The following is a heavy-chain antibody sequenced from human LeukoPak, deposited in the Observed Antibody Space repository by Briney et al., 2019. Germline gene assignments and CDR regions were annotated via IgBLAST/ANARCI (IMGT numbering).Heavy chain of an antibody. V-gene: IGHV3-30-3*01. CDR3: ASLSVAMSGAKFDS. CDR2: ISYDGSNK. D-gene: IGHD3-10*02. J-gene: IGHJ4*02. CDR1: GFTFSSYA. Sequence: GGSLRLSCAASGFTFSSYAMHWVRQAPGKGLEWVAVISYDGSNKYYADSVKGRFTISRDDSKNTLYLQVISLRAEDTAVYYCASLSVAMSGAKFDSWGQGTLVTVSS.